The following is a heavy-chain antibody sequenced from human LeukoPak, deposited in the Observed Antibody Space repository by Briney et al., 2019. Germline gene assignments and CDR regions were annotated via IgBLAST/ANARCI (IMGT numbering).Heavy chain of an antibody. CDR1: GGSISSSNW. D-gene: IGHD3-9*01. V-gene: IGHV4-4*02. Sequence: TSETLSLTCAVSGGSISSSNWWSWVRQPPGKGLEWIGEIYLSGSTNYNPSLKSRVTISVDKSKNQFSLKLSSVTAADTAVYYCARDPYDTTFHDAFDIWGQGTMVTVSS. J-gene: IGHJ3*02. CDR3: ARDPYDTTFHDAFDI. CDR2: IYLSGST.